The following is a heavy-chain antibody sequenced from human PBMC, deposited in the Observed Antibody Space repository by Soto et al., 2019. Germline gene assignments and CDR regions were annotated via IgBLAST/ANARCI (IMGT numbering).Heavy chain of an antibody. CDR2: VYYTGST. D-gene: IGHD6-19*01. Sequence: SETLSLTCSGSGGSISGSYWSWIRQSPGKGLEWLGYVYYTGSTNYSPSLRSRVSISVDTSKNEFSLRLSSVTAADTAVYFCARSVAVPGAHIDYWGQGTQVTVSS. V-gene: IGHV4-59*01. CDR3: ARSVAVPGAHIDY. J-gene: IGHJ4*02. CDR1: GGSISGSY.